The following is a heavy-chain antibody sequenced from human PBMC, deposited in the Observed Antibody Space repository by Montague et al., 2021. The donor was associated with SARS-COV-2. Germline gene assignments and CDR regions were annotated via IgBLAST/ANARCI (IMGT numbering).Heavy chain of an antibody. V-gene: IGHV4-39*07. Sequence: SETLSLTCTVSGGSITGSSYYWAWVRRSPGKGLEWLGSIFYSGSTYDNPSLKSRVTMSLDTSKNQFSLNLTSVTAADTAVYYCARPGRDRSAWHPWDWFDPWGPGIPVTVSS. CDR1: GGSITGSSYY. CDR2: IFYSGST. D-gene: IGHD3-22*01. J-gene: IGHJ5*02. CDR3: ARPGRDRSAWHPWDWFDP.